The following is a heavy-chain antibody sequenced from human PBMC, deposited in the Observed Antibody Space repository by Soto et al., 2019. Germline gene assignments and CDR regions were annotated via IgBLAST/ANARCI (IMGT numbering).Heavy chain of an antibody. Sequence: GGSLRLSCAASGFTFSSYEMNWVRQAPGKGLEWVPYISSSGSTIYYADSVKGRFTISRDNAKNSLYLQMNSLRAEDTAVYYCATNWNDFDYWGQGTLVTVSS. D-gene: IGHD1-1*01. J-gene: IGHJ4*02. V-gene: IGHV3-48*03. CDR2: ISSSGSTI. CDR1: GFTFSSYE. CDR3: ATNWNDFDY.